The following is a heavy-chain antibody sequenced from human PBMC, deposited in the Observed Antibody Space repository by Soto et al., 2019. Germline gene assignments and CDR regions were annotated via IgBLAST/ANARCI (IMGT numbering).Heavy chain of an antibody. CDR3: ARLTYYDFWSGPGANYYYYMEV. CDR2: IIPIFGTA. J-gene: IGHJ6*03. V-gene: IGHV1-69*05. Sequence: SVKVSCKASGGTFSSYSISWVRQAPGQGLEWMGGIIPIFGTANYAQKFQGRVTMTRNTSISTAYMELSSLRSEDTAVYYCARLTYYDFWSGPGANYYYYMEVWGKGTTVTVPS. CDR1: GGTFSSYS. D-gene: IGHD3-3*01.